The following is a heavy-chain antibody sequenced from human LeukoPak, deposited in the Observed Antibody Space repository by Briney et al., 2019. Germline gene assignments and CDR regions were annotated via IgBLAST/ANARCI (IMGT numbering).Heavy chain of an antibody. Sequence: GGSLRLSCAASGFTFTSFAMSWVRQAPGKGLEWVSTISRSGVATYYANSVKGRFTISRDNSKNTVYLQMNSLRAEDTAMYYCAKHSHDGSAPYYEVQLDYWGQGTLVTVSS. V-gene: IGHV3-23*01. D-gene: IGHD3-22*01. CDR1: GFTFTSFA. CDR2: ISRSGVAT. J-gene: IGHJ4*02. CDR3: AKHSHDGSAPYYEVQLDY.